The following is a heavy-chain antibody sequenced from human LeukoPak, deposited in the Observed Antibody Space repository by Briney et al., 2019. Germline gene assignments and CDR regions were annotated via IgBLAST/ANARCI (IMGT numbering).Heavy chain of an antibody. Sequence: GGSLRLSCAASGFTFSTYAMSWVRQAPGKGLEWVSGISGIGTSTSYADSVKGRFTLSSDSFRNTVYLQLNNLRVEDTAIYYCARASWVSSTDAVRWGQGTLVTVSS. V-gene: IGHV3-23*01. CDR2: ISGIGTST. J-gene: IGHJ4*02. CDR3: ARASWVSSTDAVR. D-gene: IGHD3-16*01. CDR1: GFTFSTYA.